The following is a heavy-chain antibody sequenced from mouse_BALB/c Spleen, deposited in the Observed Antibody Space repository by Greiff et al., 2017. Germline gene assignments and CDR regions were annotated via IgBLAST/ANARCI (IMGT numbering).Heavy chain of an antibody. V-gene: IGHV5-17*02. J-gene: IGHJ2*01. CDR2: ISSGSSTI. D-gene: IGHD3-3*01. Sequence: EVQLVESGGGLVQPGGSRKLSCAASGFTFSSFGMHWVRQAPEKGLEWVAYISSGSSTIYYADTVKGRFTISRDNPKNTLFLQMTSLRSEDTAMYYCARRDWDYWGQGTTLTVSS. CDR1: GFTFSSFG. CDR3: ARRDWDY.